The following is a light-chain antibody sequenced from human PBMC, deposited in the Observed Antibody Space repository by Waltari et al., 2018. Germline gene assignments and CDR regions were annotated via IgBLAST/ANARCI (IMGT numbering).Light chain of an antibody. Sequence: QSALTQPASVSGSPGQSITVSRTGTSSDVGSYNLVPWYQHHPPKAPKLMMDEVSKLPKEVSNRFSESKPGDTVSLTISQLQPEDEADYYCSSYAGAKTYDFGSETKVTAL. J-gene: IGLJ1*01. V-gene: IGLV2-23*02. CDR1: SSDVGSYNL. CDR3: SSYAGAKTYD. CDR2: EVS.